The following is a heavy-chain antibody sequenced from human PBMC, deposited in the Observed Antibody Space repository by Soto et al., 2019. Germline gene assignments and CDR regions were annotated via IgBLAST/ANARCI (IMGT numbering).Heavy chain of an antibody. CDR1: GGSISNSNYY. CDR3: ASGPDYCGGDCPNWFDP. D-gene: IGHD2-21*02. V-gene: IGHV4-39*01. CDR2: IYYTGNT. Sequence: SETLSLTCNVSGGSISNSNYYWGWIRQPPGKGLEWIGSIYYTGNTYYNPSLKSRVTISVDTSKNQFSLKLDSVTAADTAVYYCASGPDYCGGDCPNWFDPWGQGTLVTVSS. J-gene: IGHJ5*02.